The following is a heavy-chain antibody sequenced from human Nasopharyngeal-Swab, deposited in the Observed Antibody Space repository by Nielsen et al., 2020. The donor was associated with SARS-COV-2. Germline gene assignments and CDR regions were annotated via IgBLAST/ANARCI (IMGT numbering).Heavy chain of an antibody. CDR2: IYYGGST. D-gene: IGHD6-13*01. J-gene: IGHJ4*02. Sequence: GSLRLSCTVSGGSISSSTYYWAWIRQPPGKGLEWIGSIYYGGSTYYNPSLKSRVTISVDTSKNQSSLKLSSVTAADTAVYYCAILSSSWYEYYFDYWGQGTLVTVSS. CDR1: GGSISSSTYY. CDR3: AILSSSWYEYYFDY. V-gene: IGHV4-39*01.